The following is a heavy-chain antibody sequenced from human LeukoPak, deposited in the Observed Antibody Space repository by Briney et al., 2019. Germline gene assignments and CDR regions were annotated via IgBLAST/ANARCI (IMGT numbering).Heavy chain of an antibody. CDR2: IYHSGST. Sequence: PSETLSLTCTVSGYSISSGYYWGWIRQPPGKGLEWIGSIYHSGSTYYNPSLKSRVTISVDTSKNQFSLKLSSVTAADTAVYYCARVGITMVRRARSHFDYWGQGTLVTVSS. V-gene: IGHV4-38-2*02. CDR3: ARVGITMVRRARSHFDY. J-gene: IGHJ4*02. D-gene: IGHD3-10*01. CDR1: GYSISSGYY.